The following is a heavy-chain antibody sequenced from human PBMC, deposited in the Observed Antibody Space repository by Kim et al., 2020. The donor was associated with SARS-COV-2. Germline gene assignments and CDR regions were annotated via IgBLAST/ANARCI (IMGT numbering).Heavy chain of an antibody. CDR2: IYPGDSDT. Sequence: GESLKISCKASEYTFNNYWIGWVRQMPGKGLQWLGIIYPGDSDTKYNPSVQGHVTISADWSLTTAYLQWSSLKASDTAIYYCARAPSGTFSPYYFDYWGQGTLVTVSS. D-gene: IGHD1-26*01. CDR3: ARAPSGTFSPYYFDY. J-gene: IGHJ4*02. CDR1: EYTFNNYW. V-gene: IGHV5-51*01.